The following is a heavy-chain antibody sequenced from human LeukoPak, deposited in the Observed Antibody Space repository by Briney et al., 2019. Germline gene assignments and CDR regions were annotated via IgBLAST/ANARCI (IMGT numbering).Heavy chain of an antibody. V-gene: IGHV4-31*03. J-gene: IGHJ5*01. D-gene: IGHD3-3*01. CDR2: IYYSGST. CDR3: ARVAITIFGVVNYSNWFDS. CDR1: GGSISSGGYY. Sequence: SETLSLTCTVSGGSISSGGYYWSWIRQHPGKGLEWIGYIYYSGSTYYNPSLKSRVTISVDTSKNQFSLKLSSVTAADTAVYYCARVAITIFGVVNYSNWFDSWGQGTLVTVSS.